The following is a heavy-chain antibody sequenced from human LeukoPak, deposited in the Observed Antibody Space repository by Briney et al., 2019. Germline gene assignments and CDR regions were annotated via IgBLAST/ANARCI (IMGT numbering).Heavy chain of an antibody. CDR3: AREDGDYYYGMDV. CDR2: ISGSGGST. J-gene: IGHJ6*02. CDR1: GFTFSSYA. Sequence: PGGSLRLSCAASGFTFSSYAMSWVRQAPGKGLEWVSAISGSGGSTTYADSVKGRFTISRDNAKNTLYLQMNSLRAEDTAVYYCAREDGDYYYGMDVWGQGTTVTVSS. D-gene: IGHD3-3*01. V-gene: IGHV3-23*01.